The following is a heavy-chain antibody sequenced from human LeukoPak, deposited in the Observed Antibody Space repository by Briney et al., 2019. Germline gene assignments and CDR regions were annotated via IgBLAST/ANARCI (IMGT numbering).Heavy chain of an antibody. J-gene: IGHJ5*02. Sequence: SETLSLTCAVYGGSLSGYYWSWIRQPPGKGLEWIGEINHSGSTNYNPSLKSRVTISVDTSKNQFSLKLSSVTAADTAVYYCGRGPTRLYYYGSGSLRFDPWGQGTLVTVSS. CDR2: INHSGST. V-gene: IGHV4-34*01. CDR1: GGSLSGYY. CDR3: GRGPTRLYYYGSGSLRFDP. D-gene: IGHD3-10*01.